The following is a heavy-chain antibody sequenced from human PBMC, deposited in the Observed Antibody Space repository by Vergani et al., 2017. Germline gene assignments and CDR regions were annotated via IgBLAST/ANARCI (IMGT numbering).Heavy chain of an antibody. D-gene: IGHD6-19*01. J-gene: IGHJ4*02. CDR3: AREGPDAAVDRQRGRLNWGY. CDR1: GYTFTSYG. CDR2: ISSSSSTI. Sequence: VQLVQSGAEVKKPGASVKVSCKASGYTFTSYGISWVRQAPGKGLEWVSYISSSSSTIYYADSVKGRFTISRDNAKNSLYLQMNSLRAEDTAVYYCAREGPDAAVDRQRGRLNWGYWGQGTLVTVSS. V-gene: IGHV3-48*01.